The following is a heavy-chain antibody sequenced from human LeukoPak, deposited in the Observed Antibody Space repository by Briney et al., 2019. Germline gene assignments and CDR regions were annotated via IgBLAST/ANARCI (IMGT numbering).Heavy chain of an antibody. CDR1: GGSISSGAYY. CDR3: ARGPNYDFWSGYYAG. V-gene: IGHV4-30-4*01. J-gene: IGHJ4*02. Sequence: SQTLSLTCTVSGGSISSGAYYWNWIRQPPGKGLEWIGYIYYSGSAYYNPSLKSRITISLDTSKNQFSLKLSSVTAADTAVYYCARGPNYDFWSGYYAGGGQGTLVTVSS. D-gene: IGHD3-3*01. CDR2: IYYSGSA.